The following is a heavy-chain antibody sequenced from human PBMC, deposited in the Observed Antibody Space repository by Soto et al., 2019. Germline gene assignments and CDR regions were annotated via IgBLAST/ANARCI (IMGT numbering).Heavy chain of an antibody. CDR3: ARVVLVPAADYGMDV. D-gene: IGHD2-2*01. V-gene: IGHV3-30-3*01. CDR2: ISYDGSNK. Sequence: QVQLVESGGGVVQPGRSLRLSCAASGFTFSSYAMHWVRQAPGKGLEWVAVISYDGSNKYYADSVKGRFTISRDNSKNPLYLQMNSLRAEDTAVYYCARVVLVPAADYGMDVWGQGTTVTVSS. J-gene: IGHJ6*02. CDR1: GFTFSSYA.